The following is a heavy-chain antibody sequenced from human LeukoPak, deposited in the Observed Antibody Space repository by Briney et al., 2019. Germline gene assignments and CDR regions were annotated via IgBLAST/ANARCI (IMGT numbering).Heavy chain of an antibody. D-gene: IGHD3-10*01. J-gene: IGHJ4*02. CDR1: GGSISSSSYH. Sequence: PSETLSLTCTVSGGSISSSSYHWGWIRQPPGKGLEWIGSIYYSGSTYYNPSLKSRVTMSVDTSKNQFSLKLSSVTAADTAVYYCASLRYGSGSYYVIDYWGQGTLVTVSS. V-gene: IGHV4-39*07. CDR2: IYYSGST. CDR3: ASLRYGSGSYYVIDY.